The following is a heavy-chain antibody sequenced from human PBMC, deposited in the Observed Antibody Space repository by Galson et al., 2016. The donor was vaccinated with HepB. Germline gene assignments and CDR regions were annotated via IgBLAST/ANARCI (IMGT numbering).Heavy chain of an antibody. Sequence: SLRLSCAASGFTFNNYAMNWVRQAPGKGLEWVSGISGSGGRTYYSDSVRGRFTISRDNSKNTLYLQMNSLKAGDTAIYYCAKDSRRSTFGVLIHGLFSYMDVWGKGTTVTVSS. CDR2: ISGSGGRT. V-gene: IGHV3-23*01. CDR3: AKDSRRSTFGVLIHGLFSYMDV. D-gene: IGHD3-3*01. J-gene: IGHJ6*03. CDR1: GFTFNNYA.